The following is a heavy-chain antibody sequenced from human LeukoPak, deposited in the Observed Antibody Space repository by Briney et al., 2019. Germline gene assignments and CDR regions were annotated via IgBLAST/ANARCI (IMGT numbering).Heavy chain of an antibody. CDR3: ARDFDMGITPGDDFDF. Sequence: GRSLRLSCAASGFSFSKYWMHWVRQTPGEGLGWVSRIKEDGTYTSYADSVKGRFTISRDNARNTVFLQMNSLRAEDTAVYYCARDFDMGITPGDDFDFWGQGTLVTVSS. CDR1: GFSFSKYW. V-gene: IGHV3-74*01. J-gene: IGHJ4*02. CDR2: IKEDGTYT. D-gene: IGHD3-9*01.